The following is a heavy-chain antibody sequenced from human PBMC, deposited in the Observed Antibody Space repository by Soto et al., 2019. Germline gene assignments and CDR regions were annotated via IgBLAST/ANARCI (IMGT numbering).Heavy chain of an antibody. V-gene: IGHV4-38-2*02. J-gene: IGHJ4*02. CDR3: AREALVGRLLYRGIFDY. CDR1: GYSIRSSYY. Sequence: KTXETLCLSRAVSGYSIRSSYYWCWIRQPPGKGLEWIGSIYHSGSTYYNPSLKGRVTISVDTSKNQFSLKLSSVTAADTAVYYCAREALVGRLLYRGIFDYWGQGTLVTVSS. D-gene: IGHD2-15*01. CDR2: IYHSGST.